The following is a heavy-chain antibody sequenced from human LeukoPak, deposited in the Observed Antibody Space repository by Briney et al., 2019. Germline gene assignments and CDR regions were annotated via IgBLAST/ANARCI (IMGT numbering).Heavy chain of an antibody. CDR1: GYTFTSYD. Sequence: ASVKVSCKASGYTFTSYDINWVRQATGQGLEWMGWMNPNSGNTGYAQKFQGRVTMTRNTSISTAYMELSSLRSEDTAVYYCARLLGDYYYYYGMDVWGQGTTVTVSS. V-gene: IGHV1-8*01. J-gene: IGHJ6*02. CDR3: ARLLGDYYYYYGMDV. CDR2: MNPNSGNT. D-gene: IGHD2-21*02.